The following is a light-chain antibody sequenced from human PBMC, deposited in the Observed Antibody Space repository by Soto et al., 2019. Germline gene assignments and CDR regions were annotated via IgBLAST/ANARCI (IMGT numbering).Light chain of an antibody. CDR2: YDD. Sequence: QSVLTQPPSVSEAPRQRVTISCSGSSSNIGNNAVNWYQQLPGKAPKLLIYYDDLLPSGVSDRFSASKSGTSASLAISGLQSEDEADYYCAAWDDSLNGQVFGGGTKVTVL. J-gene: IGLJ3*02. CDR3: AAWDDSLNGQV. V-gene: IGLV1-36*01. CDR1: SSNIGNNA.